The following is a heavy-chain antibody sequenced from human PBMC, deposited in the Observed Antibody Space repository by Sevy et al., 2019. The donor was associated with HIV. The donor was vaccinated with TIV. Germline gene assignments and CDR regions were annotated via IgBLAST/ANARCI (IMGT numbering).Heavy chain of an antibody. CDR1: RFTFKTYW. Sequence: GGSLRLSCAASRFTFKTYWMSWVRQAPGKGLEWVGNIKEDGSAKYYADSVRGRFTISRDNAKNSLYLQMSSLRVEDTAVYYCARDSPGYGGDSYWGQGTLVTVSS. V-gene: IGHV3-7*01. CDR3: ARDSPGYGGDSY. J-gene: IGHJ4*01. CDR2: IKEDGSAK. D-gene: IGHD2-21*01.